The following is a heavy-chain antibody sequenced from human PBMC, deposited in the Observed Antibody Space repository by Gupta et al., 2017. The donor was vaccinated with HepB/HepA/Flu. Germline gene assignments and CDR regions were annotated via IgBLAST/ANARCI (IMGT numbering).Heavy chain of an antibody. D-gene: IGHD2-8*01. Sequence: QLQLQESGPGLVKPSETLSLTCTVSGGSISSNSYYCGWIRQPPGKGLEWIGNIYYSGSASYNPSLKSRVTISVDTSKNQFSLNLSSVTAADTAVYYCARRPYCTNGVCYTGAFDYWGQGTLVTVSS. CDR1: GGSISSNSYY. CDR3: ARRPYCTNGVCYTGAFDY. V-gene: IGHV4-39*01. J-gene: IGHJ4*02. CDR2: IYYSGSA.